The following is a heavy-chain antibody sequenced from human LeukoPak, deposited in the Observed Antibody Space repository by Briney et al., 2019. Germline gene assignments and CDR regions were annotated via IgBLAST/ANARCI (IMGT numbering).Heavy chain of an antibody. V-gene: IGHV3-73*01. Sequence: GGSLRLSCAASGFTFSGSAMHWVRQASGKGLERVGRIRSKANNYATASAASVKGRFTFSRDDSKNTAYLQMNSLKTEDTAVYYCTSSGSYLDAFDIWGQGTVVTVSS. CDR1: GFTFSGSA. CDR2: IRSKANNYAT. J-gene: IGHJ3*02. CDR3: TSSGSYLDAFDI. D-gene: IGHD1-26*01.